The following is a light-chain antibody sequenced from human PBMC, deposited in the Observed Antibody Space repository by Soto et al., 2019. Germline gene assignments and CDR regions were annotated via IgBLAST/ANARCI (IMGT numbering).Light chain of an antibody. CDR1: QSVGYH. Sequence: EIVLTQSPATLSLSPGERATLSCRASQSVGYHLAWYQQKPGQAPRLPIYDASTRATGIPARFSGSGSGTEFTLTISSLQSEDFAVYYCQQYNFWPPETFGQGTKVDIK. CDR2: DAS. V-gene: IGKV3-15*01. J-gene: IGKJ1*01. CDR3: QQYNFWPPET.